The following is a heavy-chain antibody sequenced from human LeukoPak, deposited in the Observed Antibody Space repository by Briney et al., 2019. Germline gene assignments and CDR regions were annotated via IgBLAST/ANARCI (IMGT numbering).Heavy chain of an antibody. V-gene: IGHV3-30*04. CDR1: GFTFSSYA. CDR2: ISYDGSSK. J-gene: IGHJ4*02. CDR3: ARDRGYYYGSGSYYLDY. D-gene: IGHD3-10*01. Sequence: GGSLRLSCAASGFTFSSYAMHWVRQAPGKGLKWVALISYDGSSKYYADSVKGRFTISRDNSKNTLYLQMNSLRAEDTAVYYCARDRGYYYGSGSYYLDYWGQGTLVTVSS.